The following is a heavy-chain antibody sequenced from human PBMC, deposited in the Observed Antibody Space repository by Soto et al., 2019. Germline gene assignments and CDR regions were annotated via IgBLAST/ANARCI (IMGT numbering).Heavy chain of an antibody. CDR2: VNPILSMS. CDR3: ASSYGSGYRAFDY. V-gene: IGHV1-69*02. CDR1: GDTFNFYS. Sequence: QVQLVQSGAEVKRPGSSVKVSCKASGDTFNFYSINWVRQAPGVGLEWVGRVNPILSMSNYAQRFQGRVTTTADKSTSTAYMELRSLRSADTAIYYCASSYGSGYRAFDYWGQGALVTVSS. J-gene: IGHJ4*02. D-gene: IGHD3-10*01.